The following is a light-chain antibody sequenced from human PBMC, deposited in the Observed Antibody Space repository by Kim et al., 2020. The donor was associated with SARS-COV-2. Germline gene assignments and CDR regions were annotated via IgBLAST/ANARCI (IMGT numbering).Light chain of an antibody. CDR2: GAS. CDR1: QSVSSNY. J-gene: IGKJ2*01. V-gene: IGKV3-20*01. CDR3: QQYGSSPYT. Sequence: PGERATLSCRASQSVSSNYFAWYQQKPGQAPRLLVYGASTRPAGIPDRFTGSGSGTDFTLTIDRLEPEDFAVYYCQQYGSSPYTFGQGTKLEI.